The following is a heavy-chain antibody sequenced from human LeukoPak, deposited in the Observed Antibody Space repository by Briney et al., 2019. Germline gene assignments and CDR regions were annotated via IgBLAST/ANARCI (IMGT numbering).Heavy chain of an antibody. V-gene: IGHV3-53*01. Sequence: GGSLRLSCAASGFTVSSSYMSWVRQAPGKGLEWVSVIYSDGRTFYTDSVKGRFSISRDNSKNTLFLQMDSLRAEDTAVYYCARVYYDNSGRRDAFDIGGQGTMVTVSS. D-gene: IGHD3-22*01. CDR1: GFTVSSSY. CDR3: ARVYYDNSGRRDAFDI. CDR2: IYSDGRT. J-gene: IGHJ3*02.